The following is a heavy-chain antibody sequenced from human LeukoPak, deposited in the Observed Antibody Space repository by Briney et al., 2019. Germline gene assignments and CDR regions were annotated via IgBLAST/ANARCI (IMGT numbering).Heavy chain of an antibody. CDR1: GYSFTSYW. CDR2: IYPGDSDT. J-gene: IGHJ6*02. Sequence: GESLKISCKGSGYSFTSYWIGWVRQMPGKGLEWMGIIYPGDSDTRYSPSFQGQVTISADKSINTAYLQWSSLKASDTAMYYCARLPGQLLPYYYYGMDVWGQGTTVTVSS. V-gene: IGHV5-51*01. D-gene: IGHD2-2*01. CDR3: ARLPGQLLPYYYYGMDV.